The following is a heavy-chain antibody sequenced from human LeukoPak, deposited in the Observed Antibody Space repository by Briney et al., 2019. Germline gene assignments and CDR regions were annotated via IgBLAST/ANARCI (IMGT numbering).Heavy chain of an antibody. CDR2: IYYSGST. D-gene: IGHD4-17*01. V-gene: IGHV4-31*03. J-gene: IGHJ4*02. CDR3: ARVATTVSYFDY. CDR1: GGSISSGGYY. Sequence: SQTLSLTCTVSGGSISSGGYYWSWIRQHPGKGLEWIGYIYYSGSTYYNSSLKSRVTISVDTSKNQFSLKLSSVTAADTAVYYCARVATTVSYFDYWGQGTLVTVSS.